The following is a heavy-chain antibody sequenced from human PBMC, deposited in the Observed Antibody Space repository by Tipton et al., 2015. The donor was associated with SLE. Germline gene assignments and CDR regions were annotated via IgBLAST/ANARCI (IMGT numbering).Heavy chain of an antibody. V-gene: IGHV4-34*01. CDR2: INHSENT. J-gene: IGHJ6*02. D-gene: IGHD3-22*01. Sequence: TLSLTCAVYGGSFSGYYWTWIRQPPGKGLEWIGEINHSENTNYNPSLKSRVTISIDKFKNQFSLKLSSVTAADTAVYYCARFDKPRHYDMDVWGQGTTVTVSS. CDR3: ARFDKPRHYDMDV. CDR1: GGSFSGYY.